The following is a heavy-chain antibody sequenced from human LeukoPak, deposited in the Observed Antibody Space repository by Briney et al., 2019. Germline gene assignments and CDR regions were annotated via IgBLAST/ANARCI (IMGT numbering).Heavy chain of an antibody. V-gene: IGHV1-8*03. CDR3: ARGRLYSSGWNY. CDR1: GYTVTSYD. D-gene: IGHD6-19*01. Sequence: GASVKVSCKASGYTVTSYDINWMRQATGQGLESMGWMNPNSGNTGYAQKFQGRVTLTRNTSIGTAYMELSSLRFEDTAVYYCARGRLYSSGWNYWGQGTLLTVSS. CDR2: MNPNSGNT. J-gene: IGHJ4*02.